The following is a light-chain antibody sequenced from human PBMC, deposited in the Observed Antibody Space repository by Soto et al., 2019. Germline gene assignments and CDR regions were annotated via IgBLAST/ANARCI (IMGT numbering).Light chain of an antibody. CDR1: QSISSY. V-gene: IGKV1-39*01. CDR3: QQRYSTPPS. J-gene: IGKJ2*01. CDR2: AAS. Sequence: DIQMTQSPSSLSASVGDRVTITCRASQSISSYLNWYQQKPGKAPKLLIYAASRLQSGVPSRFSGSGSGTDFTLTIRSLQPEDSATYYCQQRYSTPPSFGQGTKLEIK.